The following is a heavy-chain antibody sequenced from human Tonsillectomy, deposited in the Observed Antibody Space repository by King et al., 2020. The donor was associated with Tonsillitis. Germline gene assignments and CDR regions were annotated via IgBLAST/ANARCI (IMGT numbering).Heavy chain of an antibody. CDR2: ISGRGDST. CDR1: GFTFNSYA. Sequence: VQLVESGGGLVQPGGSLRLSCAASGFTFNSYAMNWVRQAPGKGLEWVSTISGRGDSTFYADSVKGRFTISRDNSNNTLYLQMNSLRAEDTAVYYCAKFGASICDYWGQGTLVTVSA. D-gene: IGHD5-12*01. J-gene: IGHJ4*02. CDR3: AKFGASICDY. V-gene: IGHV3-23*04.